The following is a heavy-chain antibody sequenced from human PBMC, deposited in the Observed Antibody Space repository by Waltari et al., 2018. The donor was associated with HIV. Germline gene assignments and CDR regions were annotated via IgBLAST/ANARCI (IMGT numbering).Heavy chain of an antibody. D-gene: IGHD2-15*01. V-gene: IGHV3-48*02. CDR1: EFTSSRNI. Sequence: VQLVGSGGGLVQRGVSLRHSCAAAEFTSSRNIMYRARQAPGKGLEWLSTITSDSTTIHYADSVKGRFTISRDNAKNSVFLQMSSLRDEDTAVYYCASARVGTAYFDYWGQGTLVTVSS. CDR2: ITSDSTTI. CDR3: ASARVGTAYFDY. J-gene: IGHJ4*02.